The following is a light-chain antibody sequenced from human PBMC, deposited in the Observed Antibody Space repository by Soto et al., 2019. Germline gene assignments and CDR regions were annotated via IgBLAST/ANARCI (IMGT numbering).Light chain of an antibody. CDR3: AAWDDSLNGYV. Sequence: QSVLTQPPSASGTPGQRVIISCSVSSSNIGSHIVNWYQQLPGTAPKLLIYTNNQRPSGVPDRFSGSKSGTSASLAISGLQSEDEADYYCAAWDDSLNGYVFGTGTK. V-gene: IGLV1-44*01. CDR1: SSNIGSHI. CDR2: TNN. J-gene: IGLJ1*01.